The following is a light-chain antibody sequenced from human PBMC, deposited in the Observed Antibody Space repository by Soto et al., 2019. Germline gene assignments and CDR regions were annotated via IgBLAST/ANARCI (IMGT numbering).Light chain of an antibody. CDR2: DAS. CDR3: QQANSFPIT. Sequence: IVMTQSPATLSVSPGQRSTHSYRSSQSVSTYLAWYQQKPGQAPRLLIYDASYRATGIPARFSGSGSGTDFTLTISSLQPEDFATYYCQQANSFPITFGQGTRLEI. CDR1: QSVSTY. J-gene: IGKJ5*01. V-gene: IGKV3-11*01.